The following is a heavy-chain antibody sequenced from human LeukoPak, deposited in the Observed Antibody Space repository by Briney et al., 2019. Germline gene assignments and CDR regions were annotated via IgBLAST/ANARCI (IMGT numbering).Heavy chain of an antibody. CDR1: GGSISSYY. CDR2: INHSGST. V-gene: IGHV4-34*01. CDR3: ATLYSSSGN. Sequence: PSETLSLTCTVSGGSISSYYWSWIRQPPGKGLEWIGEINHSGSTNYNPSLKSRVTISVDTSKNQFSLKLSSVTAADTAVYYCATLYSSSGNWGQGTQVTVSS. D-gene: IGHD6-6*01. J-gene: IGHJ4*02.